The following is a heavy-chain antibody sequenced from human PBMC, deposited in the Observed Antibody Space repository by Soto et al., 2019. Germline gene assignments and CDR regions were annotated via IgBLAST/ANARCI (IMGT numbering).Heavy chain of an antibody. V-gene: IGHV3-9*01. J-gene: IGHJ4*02. CDR3: AKAYFYGDYTSPFDY. CDR2: ISWNSGSI. CDR1: GFTFDGYA. Sequence: EVQLVESGGGLVQPGRSLRLSCAASGFTFDGYAMHWVRQAPGKGLEWVSGISWNSGSIGYADSVKGRFTISRDNAKKSLYLQMNSLRVEDTALYYCAKAYFYGDYTSPFDYWGQGTLVTVAS. D-gene: IGHD4-17*01.